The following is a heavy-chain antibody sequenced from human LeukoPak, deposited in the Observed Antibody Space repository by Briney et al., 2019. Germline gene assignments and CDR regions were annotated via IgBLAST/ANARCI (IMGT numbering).Heavy chain of an antibody. CDR2: INSDGSST. CDR1: GFTFSNYW. CDR3: ARVRRYGSGNYYKDYYYYYYMDV. D-gene: IGHD3-10*01. J-gene: IGHJ6*03. Sequence: PGGSLRLSCAASGFTFSNYWMHWVRQAPGKGLVWVSRINSDGSSTSYADSVKGRFTISRDNAKNRLYLQMNSLRAEDTAVYYCARVRRYGSGNYYKDYYYYYYMDVWGKGTTVTISS. V-gene: IGHV3-74*01.